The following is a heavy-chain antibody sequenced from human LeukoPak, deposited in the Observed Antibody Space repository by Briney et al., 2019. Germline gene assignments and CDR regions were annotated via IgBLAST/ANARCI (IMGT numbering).Heavy chain of an antibody. V-gene: IGHV1-69*02. D-gene: IGHD3-22*01. Sequence: GASVKVSCKASGGTFISYTISWVRQAPGQGLEWMVRIIPILGIANYAQKFQGRVTITADKSTSTAYMELSSLRSEDTAVYYCARGTYYYDSSGYYPPPSFDYWGQGTLVTVSS. CDR1: GGTFISYT. J-gene: IGHJ4*02. CDR3: ARGTYYYDSSGYYPPPSFDY. CDR2: IIPILGIA.